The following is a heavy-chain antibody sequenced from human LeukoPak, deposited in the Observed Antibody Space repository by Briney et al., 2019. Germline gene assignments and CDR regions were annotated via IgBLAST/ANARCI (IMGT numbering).Heavy chain of an antibody. D-gene: IGHD2-15*01. CDR2: INHSGST. CDR1: DGSFSGYY. J-gene: IGHJ6*03. V-gene: IGHV4-34*01. CDR3: ARLGYCSGGSCYYYYYYMDV. Sequence: SETLSLTCAVYDGSFSGYYWSWIRQPPGKGLEWIGEINHSGSTNYNPSLKSRVTISVDTSKNQFSLKLSSVTAADTAVYYCARLGYCSGGSCYYYYYYMDVWGKGTTVTVSS.